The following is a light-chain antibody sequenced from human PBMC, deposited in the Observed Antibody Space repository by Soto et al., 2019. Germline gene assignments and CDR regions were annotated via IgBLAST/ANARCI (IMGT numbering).Light chain of an antibody. CDR3: ISYTKNSPYV. CDR2: DVS. Sequence: QSALTQPASVSGSPGQSITISCTGTSSDVGGYDYVSWYQHHPGKAPKLMIYDVSNRPSGVSSRFAGSKSYNTGSLTIYGLQAEDEADYYCISYTKNSPYVFGTGTKVTVL. J-gene: IGLJ1*01. CDR1: SSDVGGYDY. V-gene: IGLV2-14*01.